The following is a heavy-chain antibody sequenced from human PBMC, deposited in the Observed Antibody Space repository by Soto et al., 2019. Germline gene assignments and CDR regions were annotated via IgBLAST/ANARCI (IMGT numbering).Heavy chain of an antibody. CDR3: ARRNSDYSSVWSDALDI. CDR2: ISYDGSSK. J-gene: IGHJ3*02. CDR1: GFTFSSYA. D-gene: IGHD6-19*01. V-gene: IGHV3-30-3*01. Sequence: QVQLVESGGGVVQHGRSLRLSCAASGFTFSSYAMHWVRQAPGKGPEWVAVISYDGSSKTYADSVKGQFTISRDNSKNSLFLQMNNLRPEDTAVYYCARRNSDYSSVWSDALDIWGQGTMVTVSS.